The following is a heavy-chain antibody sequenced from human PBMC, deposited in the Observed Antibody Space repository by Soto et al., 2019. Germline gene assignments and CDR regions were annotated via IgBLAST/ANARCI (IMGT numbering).Heavy chain of an antibody. CDR2: IYYSGST. D-gene: IGHD5-18*01. Sequence: QVQLQESGPGLVKPSETLSLTCTVSGGSIRSYYWSWIRQPPGKGLEWIGYIYYSGSTNYNPSLKSRVTLSVDTSKNQFSLKLSSVSAADTAVYYCARRYGYSFDYWGQGTLVTVSS. CDR3: ARRYGYSFDY. V-gene: IGHV4-59*01. CDR1: GGSIRSYY. J-gene: IGHJ4*02.